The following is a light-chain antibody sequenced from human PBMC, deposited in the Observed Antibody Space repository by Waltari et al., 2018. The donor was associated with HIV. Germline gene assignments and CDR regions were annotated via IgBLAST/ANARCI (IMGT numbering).Light chain of an antibody. V-gene: IGLV1-51*01. CDR3: GTWDSSLSAGV. J-gene: IGLJ3*02. CDR2: DTN. CDR1: SSNIGNNS. Sequence: QSVLTQPPSVSAAPGQKVTISCSGSSSNIGNNSVSWYQQQPGTAPKLLIYDTNKRPSAIPDRFAGSKSGTSATLGITGLQTGDEADYYCGTWDSSLSAGVFGGGTKLTVL.